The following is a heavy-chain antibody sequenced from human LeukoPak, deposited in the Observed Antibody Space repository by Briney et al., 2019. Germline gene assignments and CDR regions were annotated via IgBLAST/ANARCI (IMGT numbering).Heavy chain of an antibody. CDR3: ARHYYYGSGSHPGAFDI. D-gene: IGHD3-10*01. CDR2: IYYSGST. J-gene: IGHJ3*02. V-gene: IGHV4-59*08. Sequence: PSETLSLTCAVYGGSFSSYYWSWIRQPPGKGLEWIGYIYYSGSTNYNPSLKSRVTISVDTSKNQFSLKLSSVTAADTAVYYCARHYYYGSGSHPGAFDIWGQGTMVTVSS. CDR1: GGSFSSYY.